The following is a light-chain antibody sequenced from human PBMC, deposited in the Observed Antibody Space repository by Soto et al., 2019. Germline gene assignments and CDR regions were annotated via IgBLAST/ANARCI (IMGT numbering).Light chain of an antibody. V-gene: IGKV1D-8*01. CDR1: QGISSY. J-gene: IGKJ1*01. CDR2: AAS. Sequence: IWMTHSPSLLSASTGYRFTISCRMSQGISSYLAWYQQKPGKAPELLIYAASTLQSGVPSRFGGGGSGTEFTLTTSGLQPDDFATYYCQQYNSYSPWTFGPGTKVDI. CDR3: QQYNSYSPWT.